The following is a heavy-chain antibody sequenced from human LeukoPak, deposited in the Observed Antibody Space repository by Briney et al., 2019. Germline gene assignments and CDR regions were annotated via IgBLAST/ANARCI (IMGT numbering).Heavy chain of an antibody. J-gene: IGHJ4*02. CDR3: AKDLGLDYFDY. CDR1: GFSFSNYA. V-gene: IGHV3-23*01. CDR2: ISGSGGST. Sequence: GGSLRLSCVPSGFSFSNYAMSWVRQAPGKGLEWVSSISGSGGSTHYVDSVKGRFTISRDKTKNTLYLQMNSLRAEDTAVYYCAKDLGLDYFDYWGQGTLVTVSS.